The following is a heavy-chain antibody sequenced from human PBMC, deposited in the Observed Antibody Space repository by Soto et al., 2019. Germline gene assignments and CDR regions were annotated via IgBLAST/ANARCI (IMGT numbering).Heavy chain of an antibody. CDR1: GFTFSNAW. V-gene: IGHV3-15*01. CDR2: IKSKTDGGTT. J-gene: IGHJ4*02. D-gene: IGHD1-26*01. CDR3: STARLASGSYYGMGSSDY. Sequence: GGSLRLSCAASGFTFSNAWMSWVRQAPGKGLEWVARIKSKTDGGTTDYAAAVKGRFTISRDDSKNTLYLQMNSLKTEDAAVYVCSTARLASGSYYGMGSSDYWGQGTLVTVSS.